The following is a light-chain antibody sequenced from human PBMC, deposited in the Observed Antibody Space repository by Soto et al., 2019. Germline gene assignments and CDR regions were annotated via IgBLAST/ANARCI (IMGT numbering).Light chain of an antibody. J-gene: IGKJ4*02. CDR3: QQYDNLPLT. Sequence: DIPMTQSPSSLSASVRDSVTITCQASQDISNNLDWYQQKPGKAPKLLIYDASNMETGVPSRFSGSGSGTDFTFTISSLQPEDIATYYCQQYDNLPLTFGGGTKVDIK. CDR1: QDISNN. V-gene: IGKV1-33*01. CDR2: DAS.